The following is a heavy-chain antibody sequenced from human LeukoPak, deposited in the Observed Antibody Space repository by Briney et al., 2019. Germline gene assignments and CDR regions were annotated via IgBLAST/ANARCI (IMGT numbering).Heavy chain of an antibody. CDR1: GFTFSNYA. Sequence: PGGSLRLSCAASGFTFSNYAMSWVRQAPGKGLEWVSTITPSGANTYYADSVKGRFTISRDNSKNTLYLQMNSLRAEDTAVYYCANRRPYIVTKDDFDCWGQGTLVIVSS. J-gene: IGHJ4*02. V-gene: IGHV3-23*01. D-gene: IGHD5-12*01. CDR3: ANRRPYIVTKDDFDC. CDR2: ITPSGANT.